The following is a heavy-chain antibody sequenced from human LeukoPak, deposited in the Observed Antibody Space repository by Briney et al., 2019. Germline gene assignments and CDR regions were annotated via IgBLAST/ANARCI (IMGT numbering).Heavy chain of an antibody. CDR2: INHSGST. J-gene: IGHJ6*02. D-gene: IGHD6-13*01. Sequence: SSETLSLTCAVYGGSFSGYYWSWIRQPPGKALEWIGEINHSGSTNYNPSLKSRVTISVDTSKNQFSLKLSSVTAADTAVYYCARVTDSSSWFGAMDVWGQGTTVTVSS. CDR1: GGSFSGYY. V-gene: IGHV4-34*01. CDR3: ARVTDSSSWFGAMDV.